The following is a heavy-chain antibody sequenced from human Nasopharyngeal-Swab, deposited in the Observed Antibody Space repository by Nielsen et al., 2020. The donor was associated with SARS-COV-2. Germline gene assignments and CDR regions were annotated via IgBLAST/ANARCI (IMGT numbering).Heavy chain of an antibody. CDR3: ASRSLLSGGAFDY. J-gene: IGHJ4*02. CDR1: GFTFRSYA. V-gene: IGHV3-23*01. Sequence: GESLKISCVVSGFTFRSYAMSWVRQAPGKGLEWVSSITSSGEKTDYADSVKGRFTISRDNSKNTLYLQMNSLRADDTAVYYCASRSLLSGGAFDYWGQGTPVIVSS. D-gene: IGHD2-21*01. CDR2: ITSSGEKT.